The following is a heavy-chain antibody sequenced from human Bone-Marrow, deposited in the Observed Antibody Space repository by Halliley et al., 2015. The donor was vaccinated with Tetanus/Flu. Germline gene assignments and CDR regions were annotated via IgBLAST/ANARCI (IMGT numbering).Heavy chain of an antibody. V-gene: IGHV4-34*01. Sequence: TLSLTCAVYGGSFGDSGYYWNWCRQPPGKGLEWIGEIIPYGNINYNQSLQSRVTISVDTSKNQFSLKLSSVSAADTAVYYCARGHRVSNGWGTYYNYGMDAWGQGTAGSVSS. CDR1: GGSFGDSGYY. J-gene: IGHJ6*02. D-gene: IGHD6-19*01. CDR2: IIPYGNI. CDR3: ARGHRVSNGWGTYYNYGMDA.